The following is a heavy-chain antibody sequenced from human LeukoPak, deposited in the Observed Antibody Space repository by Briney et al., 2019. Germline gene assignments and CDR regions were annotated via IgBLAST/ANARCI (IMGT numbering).Heavy chain of an antibody. Sequence: SEKVSCKASGGTFSRYAISWVRQAPGQGLEWMGGIIPIFGTANYAQKFQGRVTMTRDMSTSTVYMELSSLRSEDTAVYYCARCSLFSGGYSYGVNYYYMDVWGKGTTVTVSS. CDR2: IIPIFGTA. V-gene: IGHV1-69*05. D-gene: IGHD5-18*01. CDR1: GGTFSRYA. J-gene: IGHJ6*03. CDR3: ARCSLFSGGYSYGVNYYYMDV.